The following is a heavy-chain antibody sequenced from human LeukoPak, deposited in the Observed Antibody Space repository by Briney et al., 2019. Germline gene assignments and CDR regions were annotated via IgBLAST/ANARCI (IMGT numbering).Heavy chain of an antibody. CDR3: ASVQDYGDYYFDY. CDR2: IYTSGST. D-gene: IGHD4-17*01. CDR1: GGSISSGSYY. V-gene: IGHV4-61*02. Sequence: TLSLTCTVSGGSISSGSYYWNWIRQPAGKGLEWIGRIYTSGSTNYNPPLKSRVTISVDTSKNQFSLQLSSVTAADTAVYYCASVQDYGDYYFDYWGQGTLVTVSS. J-gene: IGHJ4*02.